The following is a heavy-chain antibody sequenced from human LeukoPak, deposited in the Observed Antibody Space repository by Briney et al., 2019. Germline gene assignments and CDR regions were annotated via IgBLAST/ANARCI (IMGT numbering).Heavy chain of an antibody. J-gene: IGHJ3*02. V-gene: IGHV3-21*01. CDR1: GFTFSSYS. CDR3: ARVVAVAGRAFDI. CDR2: ISSSSSYI. Sequence: GGSLRLSCAASGFTFSSYSMNWVRQAPGKGLEWVSSISSSSSYIYYADSVKGRFTISRDNAKNSLYLQMNSLRVEDTAMYYCARVVAVAGRAFDIWGLGTMVTVSS. D-gene: IGHD6-19*01.